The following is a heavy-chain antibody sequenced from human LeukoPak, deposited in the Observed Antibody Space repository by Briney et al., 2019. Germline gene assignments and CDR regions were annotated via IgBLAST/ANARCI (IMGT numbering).Heavy chain of an antibody. V-gene: IGHV3-66*02. D-gene: IGHD7-27*01. CDR1: GFIVSNNH. CDR3: ARESWGPVGP. J-gene: IGHJ5*02. Sequence: PGGSLRLSCAASGFIVSNNHMSWVRQAPGKGLEWVSLTYTDTSAYYADSVKGRFTISRDNSKNTLNLQMNSLRVVDTAVYYCARESWGPVGPWGQGTLVTVSS. CDR2: TYTDTSA.